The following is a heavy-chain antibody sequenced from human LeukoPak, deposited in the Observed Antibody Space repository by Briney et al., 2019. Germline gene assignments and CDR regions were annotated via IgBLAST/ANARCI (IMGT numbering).Heavy chain of an antibody. V-gene: IGHV4-59*08. Sequence: PSETLSLTCIVSGGSISSYYWSWIRQPPGKGLEWIGYIYYTGSTNYNPSPKSRVTISVDTSKNQLSLKLRSVTAADTAVYYCARQDSGTYLNPLDIWGQGTVVTVSS. CDR1: GGSISSYY. J-gene: IGHJ3*02. CDR2: IYYTGST. CDR3: ARQDSGTYLNPLDI. D-gene: IGHD1-26*01.